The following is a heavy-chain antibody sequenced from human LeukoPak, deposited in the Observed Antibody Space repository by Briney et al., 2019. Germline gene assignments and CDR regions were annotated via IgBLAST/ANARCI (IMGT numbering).Heavy chain of an antibody. CDR1: GFTFSSYA. CDR3: AKAREAYCSGGSCYEFDF. CDR2: VSGCGGGT. Sequence: GGTLRLSCAASGFTFSSYAMSWVRQAPGKGLEWVSGVSGCGGGTYYADSVKGRITISRDNSKNTLYLQLNSLRAGDTAIYYCAKAREAYCSGGSCYEFDFWGQGTLVTVSS. D-gene: IGHD2-15*01. V-gene: IGHV3-23*01. J-gene: IGHJ4*02.